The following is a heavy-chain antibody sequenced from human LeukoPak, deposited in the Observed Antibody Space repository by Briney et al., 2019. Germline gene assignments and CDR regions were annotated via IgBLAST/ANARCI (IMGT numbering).Heavy chain of an antibody. CDR2: IWYDGSNK. Sequence: GGSPRLSYAASGFTFSRYGMHWVRQAPGKGLEWVAIIWYDGSNKYYADSVKGRFTISRDNSKNTLYLQMNSLRAEDTAVYYCARGSGSYSFDYWGQATLVTVSS. V-gene: IGHV3-33*01. CDR1: GFTFSRYG. D-gene: IGHD1-26*01. J-gene: IGHJ4*02. CDR3: ARGSGSYSFDY.